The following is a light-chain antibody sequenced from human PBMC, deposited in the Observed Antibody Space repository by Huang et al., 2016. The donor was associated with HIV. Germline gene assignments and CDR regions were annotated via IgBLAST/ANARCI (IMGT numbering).Light chain of an antibody. Sequence: EVVMTQSPAILSVSPGERVTLSCRASQSVTSNLAWYQQKPGQAPRLLSYSASTRATGIPARFSGSGSGTEFTLTISSLQSEDFAVYYCQHYNNWPWWTFGQGTKVEIK. V-gene: IGKV3-15*01. CDR3: QHYNNWPWWT. CDR2: SAS. J-gene: IGKJ1*01. CDR1: QSVTSN.